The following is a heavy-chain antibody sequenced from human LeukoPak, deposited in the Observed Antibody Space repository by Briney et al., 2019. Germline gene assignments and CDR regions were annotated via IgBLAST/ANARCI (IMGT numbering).Heavy chain of an antibody. Sequence: GRSLRLSCAASGFTFSSYGMHWVRQAPGKGLEWVAVISYDGSNKYYADSVKGRFTISRDNSKNTLYLQMNSLRAEDTAVYYCATACSSTSRHPWGQGTLVTVSS. CDR2: ISYDGSNK. CDR3: ATACSSTSRHP. CDR1: GFTFSSYG. V-gene: IGHV3-30*03. D-gene: IGHD2-2*01. J-gene: IGHJ5*02.